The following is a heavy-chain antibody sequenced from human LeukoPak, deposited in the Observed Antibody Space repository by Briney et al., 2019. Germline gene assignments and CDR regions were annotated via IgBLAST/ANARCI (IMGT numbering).Heavy chain of an antibody. CDR3: ARGGRTTWHGMDV. D-gene: IGHD4-17*01. CDR2: IWYDGSNK. Sequence: PGGSLRLSCAVSGLTFSDYAMSWVRQAPGKGLEWVAVIWYDGSNKNYADSVKGRFTISRDNSKNTLYLQMNSLRAEDTAVYYCARGGRTTWHGMDVWGQGTTVTVSS. V-gene: IGHV3-33*08. J-gene: IGHJ6*02. CDR1: GLTFSDYA.